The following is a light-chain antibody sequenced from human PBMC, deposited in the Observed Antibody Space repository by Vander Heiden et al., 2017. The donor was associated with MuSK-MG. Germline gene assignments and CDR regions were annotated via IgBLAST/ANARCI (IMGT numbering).Light chain of an antibody. CDR3: QQYNNWPPA. V-gene: IGKV3-15*01. CDR1: QSVSSN. J-gene: IGKJ4*01. CDR2: GAS. Sequence: LITHSPATLSGSPGERATLSCRASQSVSSNLAWYQQKPGQAPRLLIYGASTRATGIPARFSGSGSGTEFTLTISSLQSEDFAVYYCQQYNNWPPAFGGGTKVEIK.